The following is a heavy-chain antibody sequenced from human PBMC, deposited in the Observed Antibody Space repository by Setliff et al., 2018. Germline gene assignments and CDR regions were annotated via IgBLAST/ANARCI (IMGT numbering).Heavy chain of an antibody. CDR2: ISYDGSRK. Sequence: GGSLRLSCAASGFTFSTYRMHWVRQTPGKGLEWVAVISYDGSRKFHADSVKGRFSVSRDNSRNTVFLQMTGLRAEDTALYYCTRDPPGSGWSFDYWGQGALVTVSS. V-gene: IGHV3-30*03. D-gene: IGHD6-19*01. J-gene: IGHJ4*02. CDR1: GFTFSTYR. CDR3: TRDPPGSGWSFDY.